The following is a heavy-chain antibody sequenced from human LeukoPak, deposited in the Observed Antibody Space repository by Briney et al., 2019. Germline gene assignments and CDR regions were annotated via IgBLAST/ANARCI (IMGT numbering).Heavy chain of an antibody. CDR3: ARRHPAGSSSSGMDV. CDR2: TYYRSNLYN. J-gene: IGHJ6*02. D-gene: IGHD6-6*01. CDR1: GDSVSSNSAA. V-gene: IGHV6-1*01. Sequence: SQTLSLTCALSGDSVSSNSAAWNWIRQSPSRGLEWLGRTYYRSNLYNDYEVSVKSRITINPDTSDNQFSLQLNCVTPEDTSVHYCARRHPAGSSSSGMDVWGQGTTVTVSS.